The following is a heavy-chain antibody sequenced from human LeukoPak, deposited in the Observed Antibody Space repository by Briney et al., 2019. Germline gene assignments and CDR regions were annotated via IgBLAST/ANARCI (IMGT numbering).Heavy chain of an antibody. CDR1: GFTVSSNY. CDR3: ASDSAVYDSSGYFSFDY. V-gene: IGHV3-66*01. CDR2: IYSGGST. D-gene: IGHD3-22*01. Sequence: GGSLRLSCAASGFTVSSNYMSWVRQAPGKGLGWVSVIYSGGSTYYADSVKGRFTISRDNSKNTLYLQMNSLRVGDTAVYYCASDSAVYDSSGYFSFDYWGQGTLVTVS. J-gene: IGHJ4*02.